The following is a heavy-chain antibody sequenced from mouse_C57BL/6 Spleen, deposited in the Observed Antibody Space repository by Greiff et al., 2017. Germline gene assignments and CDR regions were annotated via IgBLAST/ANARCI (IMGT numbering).Heavy chain of an antibody. Sequence: VQLQQPGAELVKPGASVKMSCKASGYTFTSYWITWVKQRPGQGLEWIGDIYPGSGSTNYNEKFKSKATLTVDTSSSTAYMQLSSLTSEDSAVYDCAREGGYDGYPFDYWGQGTTLTGSS. CDR2: IYPGSGST. CDR3: AREGGYDGYPFDY. J-gene: IGHJ2*01. D-gene: IGHD2-3*01. V-gene: IGHV1-55*01. CDR1: GYTFTSYW.